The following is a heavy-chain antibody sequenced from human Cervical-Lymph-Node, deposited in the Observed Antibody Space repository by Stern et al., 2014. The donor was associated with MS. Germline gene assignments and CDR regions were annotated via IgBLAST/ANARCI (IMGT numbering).Heavy chain of an antibody. V-gene: IGHV5-51*04. D-gene: IGHD1-1*01. CDR3: ARPPPRRKWDDPNYGMDV. J-gene: IGHJ6*02. CDR1: GYTFTNNW. CDR2: IYPDDSDI. Sequence: EVHLVESGAEVKKPGESLKISCKGSGYTFTNNWIAWVRQMPGKGLEWMGIIYPDDSDIRYSPSLQGQAPISAAKPISPAYLRWSSRKAADSAVYYGARPPPRRKWDDPNYGMDVWGQGTTVTVSS.